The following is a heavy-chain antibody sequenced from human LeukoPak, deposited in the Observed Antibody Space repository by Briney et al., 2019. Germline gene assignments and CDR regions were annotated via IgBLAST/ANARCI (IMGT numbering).Heavy chain of an antibody. D-gene: IGHD2-2*01. CDR1: GFTFDDYA. V-gene: IGHV3-9*01. CDR3: AKGGPCSSTSCSTQNFDY. J-gene: IGHJ4*02. Sequence: GGSRRLSWAASGFTFDDYAMHWVGQAQGKGLEGVSGISGNSGSIGYADSVKGRFTISRDNAKNSLYLQMNSLRAEDTALYYCAKGGPCSSTSCSTQNFDYWGQGTLVTVSS. CDR2: ISGNSGSI.